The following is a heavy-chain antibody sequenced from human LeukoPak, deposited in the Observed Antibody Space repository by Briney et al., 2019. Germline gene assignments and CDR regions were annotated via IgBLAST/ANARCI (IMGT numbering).Heavy chain of an antibody. D-gene: IGHD6-6*01. V-gene: IGHV1-8*01. J-gene: IGHJ5*02. CDR1: GYTFTSYD. CDR3: AREAAAPYNWFDP. CDR2: MNPNSGNT. Sequence: ASVKVSCKASGYTFTSYDINWVRQATGQGLEWMGWMNPNSGNTGYAQKFQGRVTMTRNTSISTAYMELSSLRSEDTAVYYCAREAAAPYNWFDPWGQGTLVTVSS.